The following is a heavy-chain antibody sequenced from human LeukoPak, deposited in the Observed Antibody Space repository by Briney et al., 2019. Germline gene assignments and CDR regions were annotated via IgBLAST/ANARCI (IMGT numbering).Heavy chain of an antibody. CDR2: VSGSGDRM. D-gene: IGHD6-13*01. CDR3: AKAAAAPGFDF. J-gene: IGHJ4*02. Sequence: GGSLRLSCAASGFTSSSYALNWVRQAPGKGLEWVATVSGSGDRMYHADSVKGRFTISRDSSKNTIYLQMNSLRAEDTALYYCAKAAAAPGFDFWGQGTLVTVSS. V-gene: IGHV3-23*01. CDR1: GFTSSSYA.